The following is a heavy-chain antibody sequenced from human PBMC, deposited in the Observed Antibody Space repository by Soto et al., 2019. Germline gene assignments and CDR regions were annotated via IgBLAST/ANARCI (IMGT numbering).Heavy chain of an antibody. V-gene: IGHV6-1*01. CDR2: TYYRSKWYN. Sequence: SQTLSLTCAISGASVSSKSAAWNWIRHSPSRGLEWLGRTYYRSKWYNDYAVSVKSRITINPDTSKNQFSLHLNSVTPEDTAVYYCATFLSTTSPDVWGEGTTVTVSS. CDR1: GASVSSKSAA. D-gene: IGHD2-2*01. CDR3: ATFLSTTSPDV. J-gene: IGHJ6*04.